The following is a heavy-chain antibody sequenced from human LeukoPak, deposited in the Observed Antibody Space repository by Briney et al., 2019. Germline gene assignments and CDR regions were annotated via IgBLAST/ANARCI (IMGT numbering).Heavy chain of an antibody. CDR3: AKRRGDYSNYSAYYYGMDV. V-gene: IGHV3-23*01. D-gene: IGHD4-4*01. CDR1: GFTFSSYA. CDR2: ISGSGGST. Sequence: GGSLRLSCAASGFTFSSYAMSWVRQAPGKGLEWVSAISGSGGSTYYADSVKGRFTISRDNSKNTLYLQMNSLRAEDTAVYYCAKRRGDYSNYSAYYYGMDVWGQGTTVTVSS. J-gene: IGHJ6*02.